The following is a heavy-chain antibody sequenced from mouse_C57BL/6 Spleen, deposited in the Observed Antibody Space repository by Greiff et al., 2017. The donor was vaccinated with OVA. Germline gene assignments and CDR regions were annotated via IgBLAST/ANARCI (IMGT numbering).Heavy chain of an antibody. J-gene: IGHJ3*01. D-gene: IGHD1-1*01. V-gene: IGHV1-53*01. CDR1: GYTFTSYW. Sequence: QVQLQQPGTVLVKPGASVKLSCKASGYTFTSYWMHWVKQRPGQGLEWIGNINPSNGGTNYNEKFKSKATLTVDKSSSTAYMQLSSLTSEDSAVYYCARSIYYYGSSYGFAYWGQGTLVTVSA. CDR2: INPSNGGT. CDR3: ARSIYYYGSSYGFAY.